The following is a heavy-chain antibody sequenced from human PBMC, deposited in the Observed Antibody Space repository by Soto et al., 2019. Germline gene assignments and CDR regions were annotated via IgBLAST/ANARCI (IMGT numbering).Heavy chain of an antibody. Sequence: QVQLQESGPGLVKPSQTLSLTCTVSGGSISSGGYYWSWIRQYPGKGLEWIGYIYYSGSTYYNPSLKSRVSIAVDTSKNQFPRKLSSVTVADRAVFYCASTPRNWGQGTLVTVSS. CDR3: ASTPRN. V-gene: IGHV4-31*03. J-gene: IGHJ4*02. CDR1: GGSISSGGYY. D-gene: IGHD2-15*01. CDR2: IYYSGST.